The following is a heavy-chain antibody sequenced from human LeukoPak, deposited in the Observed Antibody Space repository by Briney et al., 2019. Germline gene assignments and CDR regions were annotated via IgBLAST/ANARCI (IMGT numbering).Heavy chain of an antibody. D-gene: IGHD5-24*01. CDR3: ASPDGSQGPDAFDI. J-gene: IGHJ3*02. Sequence: GGSLRLSCAASGFTFSSYWMSWVRQAPGKGLEWVANIKQDGSEKYYVDSVKGRFTISRDNAKNSLYLQMNSLRAEDTAVYYCASPDGSQGPDAFDIWGQGTMVTVSS. CDR2: IKQDGSEK. V-gene: IGHV3-7*01. CDR1: GFTFSSYW.